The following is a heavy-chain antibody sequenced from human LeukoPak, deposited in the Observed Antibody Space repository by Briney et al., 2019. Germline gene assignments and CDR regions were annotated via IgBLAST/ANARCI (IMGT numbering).Heavy chain of an antibody. D-gene: IGHD1-1*01. CDR3: ARGRYTFDY. Sequence: SETLSPTCTVSGGSISGYYWTWIRQPPGKGLEYIGYIYYSGGTNHNPSLKSRVTISVDTSKNQFSLKLSSVTAADTAVYYCARGRYTFDYWGQGTLVTVSS. CDR2: IYYSGGT. J-gene: IGHJ4*02. V-gene: IGHV4-59*01. CDR1: GGSISGYY.